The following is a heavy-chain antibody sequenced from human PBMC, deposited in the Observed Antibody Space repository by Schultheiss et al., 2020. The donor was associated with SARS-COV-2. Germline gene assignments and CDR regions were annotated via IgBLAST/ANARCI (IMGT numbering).Heavy chain of an antibody. V-gene: IGHV3-64D*06. CDR2: ISTNGGST. D-gene: IGHD6-13*01. Sequence: GESLKISCSASGFTFSTYAMHWVRQAPGKGLEYVSAISTNGGSTYYADSVKGRFTISRDNSKNTLYLQMSSLRAEDTAVYYCVNRGSQQLLPGYWGQGTLVTVSS. CDR3: VNRGSQQLLPGY. J-gene: IGHJ4*02. CDR1: GFTFSTYA.